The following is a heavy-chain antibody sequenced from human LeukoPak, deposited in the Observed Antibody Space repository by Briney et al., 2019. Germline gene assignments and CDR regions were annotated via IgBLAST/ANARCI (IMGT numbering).Heavy chain of an antibody. Sequence: SETLSLTCTVSGGSISSYYWGWIRQPPGKGLDWIGYIYYSGGTNYNPSLTSRVTISVDTSKNQFSLKLSSVTAADTAVYYCARFDSSSWYGYFDYWGQGTLVTVSS. CDR3: ARFDSSSWYGYFDY. CDR2: IYYSGGT. CDR1: GGSISSYY. V-gene: IGHV4-59*01. D-gene: IGHD6-13*01. J-gene: IGHJ4*02.